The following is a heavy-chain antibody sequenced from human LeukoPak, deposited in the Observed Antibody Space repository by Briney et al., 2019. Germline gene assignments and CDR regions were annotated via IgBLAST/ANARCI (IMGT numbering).Heavy chain of an antibody. CDR3: ARIPDPRYRIVGATG. CDR1: GFTFSSYA. V-gene: IGHV3-48*04. CDR2: ISSSSSTI. D-gene: IGHD1-26*01. Sequence: GGSLRLSCAASGFTFSSYAMSWVRQAPGKGLEWVSYISSSSSTIYYADSVKGRFTISRDNAKNSLYLQMNSLRAEDTAVYYCARIPDPRYRIVGATGWGQGTLVTVSS. J-gene: IGHJ4*02.